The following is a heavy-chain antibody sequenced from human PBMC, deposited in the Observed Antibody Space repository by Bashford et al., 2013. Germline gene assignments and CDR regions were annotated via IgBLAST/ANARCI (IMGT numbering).Heavy chain of an antibody. D-gene: IGHD6-19*01. Sequence: SSETLSLTCTVSGGSISSSSYYWGWIRQPPGKGLEWIGSIYYSGSTYYNPSLKSRVTISVDTSKNQFSLRLTSVTAADTAVYYCARDLAGHDAFDIWGQGTLVTVSS. V-gene: IGHV4-39*07. CDR3: ARDLAGHDAFDI. CDR1: GGSISSSSYY. J-gene: IGHJ3*02. CDR2: IYYSGST.